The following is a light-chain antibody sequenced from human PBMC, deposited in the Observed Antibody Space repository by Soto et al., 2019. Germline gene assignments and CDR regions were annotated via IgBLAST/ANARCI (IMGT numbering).Light chain of an antibody. CDR1: TSNIGENS. Sequence: QSVLTQPPSVSGTPGQGVTISCSGSTSNIGENSVGWFQQLPGTAPKVVIYVTNKRPSGVPDRFSGSKSGTSAYLAISGLQAEYEADYYCAAWDGSLNGHVFGTGTKLTVL. CDR3: AAWDGSLNGHV. CDR2: VTN. V-gene: IGLV1-44*01. J-gene: IGLJ1*01.